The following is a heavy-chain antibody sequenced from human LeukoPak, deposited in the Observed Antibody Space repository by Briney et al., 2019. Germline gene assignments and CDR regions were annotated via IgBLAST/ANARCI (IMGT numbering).Heavy chain of an antibody. Sequence: ASETLSLTCTVSGGSISSYYWSWIRQPPGKGLEWIGYIYYSGSTNYSPSLKSRVTISVDTSKNQFSLKLSSVTAADTAVYYCARHKWQYQLWYYFDYWGQGTLVTVSS. D-gene: IGHD2-2*01. CDR1: GGSISSYY. CDR2: IYYSGST. CDR3: ARHKWQYQLWYYFDY. V-gene: IGHV4-59*08. J-gene: IGHJ4*02.